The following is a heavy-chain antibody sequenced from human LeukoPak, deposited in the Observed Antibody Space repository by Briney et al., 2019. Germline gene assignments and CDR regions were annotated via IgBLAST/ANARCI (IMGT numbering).Heavy chain of an antibody. J-gene: IGHJ4*02. CDR1: GGSFSSYY. CDR3: AGSRLTGPVFDY. V-gene: IGHV4-39*01. Sequence: SETLSLTCAVYGGSFSSYYWGWIRQPPGKGLEWIGSIYYSGSTYYNPSLKSRVTISVDTSKNQFSLKLSSVTAADTAVYYCAGSRLTGPVFDYWGQGTLVTVSS. D-gene: IGHD3-9*01. CDR2: IYYSGST.